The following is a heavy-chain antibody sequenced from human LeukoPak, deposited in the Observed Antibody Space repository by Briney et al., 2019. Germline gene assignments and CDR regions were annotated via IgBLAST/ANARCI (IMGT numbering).Heavy chain of an antibody. D-gene: IGHD3-22*01. J-gene: IGHJ4*02. V-gene: IGHV4-61*01. CDR2: IYYSGST. CDR3: ATGLVVVTLFDY. Sequence: SETLSLTCTVSGGSVSSGSYYWSWIRQPPGKGLEWIGYIYYSGSTNYNPSLKSRVTISVDTSKNQFSLKLSSVTAADTAVYYCATGLVVVTLFDYWGQGTLVTVSS. CDR1: GGSVSSGSYY.